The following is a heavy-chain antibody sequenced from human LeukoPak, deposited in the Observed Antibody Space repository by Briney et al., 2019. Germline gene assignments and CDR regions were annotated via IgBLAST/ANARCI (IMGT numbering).Heavy chain of an antibody. CDR3: ARSACGGGTCYSPRLDY. CDR2: ISSAGSDK. V-gene: IGHV3-30-3*01. CDR1: GFTFRSYA. J-gene: IGHJ4*02. D-gene: IGHD2-15*01. Sequence: GGSLRLSCAASGFTFRSYAMHWVRQAPGKGLEWVAVISSAGSDKYYADSVKGRFTMSRDNSKNTLYLQMNSLTSDDSAVYYCARSACGGGTCYSPRLDYWGQGTLVTVSS.